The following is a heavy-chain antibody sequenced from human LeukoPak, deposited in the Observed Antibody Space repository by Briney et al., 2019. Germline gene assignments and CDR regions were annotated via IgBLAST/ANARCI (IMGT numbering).Heavy chain of an antibody. V-gene: IGHV1-69*13. D-gene: IGHD6-19*01. CDR2: IIPIFGTA. CDR3: ARDQRSSSGWYNWFDP. J-gene: IGHJ5*02. Sequence: ASVKVSCKASGGTFSSYAISWVRQAPGQGLEWMGGIIPIFGTANYAQKFQGRVTITADESTSTAYMELSSLRSEDTAVHYCARDQRSSSGWYNWFDPWGQGTLVTVSS. CDR1: GGTFSSYA.